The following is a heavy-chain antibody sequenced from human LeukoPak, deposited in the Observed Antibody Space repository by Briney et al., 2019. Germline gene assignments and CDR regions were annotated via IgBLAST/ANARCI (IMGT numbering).Heavy chain of an antibody. V-gene: IGHV5-51*01. CDR2: IYPGDSDT. Sequence: GESLKISCKGSGYSFTSYWIGWVRQMPGKGLEWMGVIYPGDSDTRHSPSFQGQVTISADKSISTAYLQWSSLKASDTATYYCARQDYDILTGYYSYFDYWGQGTLVTVSS. J-gene: IGHJ4*02. CDR1: GYSFTSYW. CDR3: ARQDYDILTGYYSYFDY. D-gene: IGHD3-9*01.